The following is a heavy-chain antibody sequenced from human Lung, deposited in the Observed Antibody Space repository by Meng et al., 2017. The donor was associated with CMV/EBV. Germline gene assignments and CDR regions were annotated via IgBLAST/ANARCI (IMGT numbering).Heavy chain of an antibody. V-gene: IGHV1-2*02. CDR2: IIPYSGAT. D-gene: IGHD1-1*01. J-gene: IGHJ4*02. CDR3: AREGSVHLTTFEF. CDR1: GYTFAGYY. Sequence: ASVXVSXKTSGYTFAGYYMNWVRQAPGQGLEWIGWIIPYSGATEYAQKFRGRVTMTRDTSTSTAYMELTSLTSDDSAVYFCAREGSVHLTTFEFWGQGTLVTVDS.